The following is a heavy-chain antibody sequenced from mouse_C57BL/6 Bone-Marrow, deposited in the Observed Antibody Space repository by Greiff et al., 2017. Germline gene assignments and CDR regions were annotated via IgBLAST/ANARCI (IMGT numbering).Heavy chain of an antibody. CDR2: LDPSDSYT. D-gene: IGHD2-2*01. V-gene: IGHV1-69*01. CDR3: AREATMVKGYWYFDV. Sequence: QVQLQQPGAELVMPGASVKLSCKASGYTFTSYWMHWVKQRPGQGLEWIGELDPSDSYTNYNQKFKGKSTLTVDKSSSTAYMQLSSLTSEDSAVYYCAREATMVKGYWYFDVWGTGTTVTVSS. J-gene: IGHJ1*03. CDR1: GYTFTSYW.